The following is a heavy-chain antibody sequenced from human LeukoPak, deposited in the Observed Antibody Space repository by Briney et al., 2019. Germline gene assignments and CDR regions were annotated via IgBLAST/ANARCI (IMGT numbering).Heavy chain of an antibody. J-gene: IGHJ5*02. CDR2: ISAYNGNT. V-gene: IGHV1-18*01. Sequence: RASVKVSCKASGYTFTSYGISWVRQAPGQGLEWMGWISAYNGNTNYAQKLQGRVTMTTDTSTSTAYMELRSLRSDDTAVYYCAREKGIAAAGLNWFDPWGQGNLVTVSS. D-gene: IGHD6-13*01. CDR3: AREKGIAAAGLNWFDP. CDR1: GYTFTSYG.